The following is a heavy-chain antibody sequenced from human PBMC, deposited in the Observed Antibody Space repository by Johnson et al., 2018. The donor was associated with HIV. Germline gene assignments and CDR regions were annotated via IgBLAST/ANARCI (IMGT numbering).Heavy chain of an antibody. D-gene: IGHD6-19*01. CDR3: ARDRSSGWYGRVDAFDI. CDR2: ISYDGSNT. J-gene: IGHJ3*02. CDR1: GFTFSSYA. Sequence: QVQLVESGGGVVQPGRSLRLSCAASGFTFSSYAMHWVRQAPGTGLEWVAVISYDGSNTYYADSVTGRFTISRDNSKNTLYLQMNSLRAEDTAVYYCARDRSSGWYGRVDAFDIWGQGTMVTVSS. V-gene: IGHV3-30-3*01.